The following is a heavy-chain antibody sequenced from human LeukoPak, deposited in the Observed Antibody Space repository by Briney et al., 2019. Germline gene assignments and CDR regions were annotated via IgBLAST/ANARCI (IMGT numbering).Heavy chain of an antibody. J-gene: IGHJ4*02. Sequence: PSETLSLTCAVYGGSFSGYYWSWIRQPPGKGLEWIGEINHSGSTNYSPSLKSRVTISVDTSKNQFSLKLSSVTAADTAVYYCARPKRYSGSCELWGQGTLVTVSS. V-gene: IGHV4-34*01. CDR3: ARPKRYSGSCEL. D-gene: IGHD1-26*01. CDR2: INHSGST. CDR1: GGSFSGYY.